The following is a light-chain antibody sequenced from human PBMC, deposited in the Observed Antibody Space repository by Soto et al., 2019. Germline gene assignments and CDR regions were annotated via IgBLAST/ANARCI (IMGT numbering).Light chain of an antibody. CDR3: QSADSSGTSMI. CDR1: ALPKQY. V-gene: IGLV3-25*03. CDR2: KDS. Sequence: SYELTQPPSVSVSPGQTARITCSGAALPKQYAYWYQQKPGQAPVLVIYKDSERPSGIPERFSGSSSGTTVTLTISGVQAEDEADYYCQSADSSGTSMIFGGGTKLTVL. J-gene: IGLJ2*01.